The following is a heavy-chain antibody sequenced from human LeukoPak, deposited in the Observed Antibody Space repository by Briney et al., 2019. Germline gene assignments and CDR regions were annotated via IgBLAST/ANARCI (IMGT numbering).Heavy chain of an antibody. V-gene: IGHV4-39*07. CDR3: ATYKYDYVWGNQHFDY. CDR2: INYRGST. D-gene: IGHD3-16*01. Sequence: PSETLSLTCTVSNASISSNTYYRAWIRQPPGKGLEYIGSINYRGSTYYNPSLKSRVTLSVDTSKDQFSLKLNSVTAADTAVYYCATYKYDYVWGNQHFDYWGQGTLVAVSS. J-gene: IGHJ4*02. CDR1: NASISSNTYY.